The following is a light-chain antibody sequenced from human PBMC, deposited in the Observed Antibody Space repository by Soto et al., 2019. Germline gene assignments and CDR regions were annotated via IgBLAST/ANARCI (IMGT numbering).Light chain of an antibody. V-gene: IGKV1-39*01. Sequence: DLHMTQSPSSLSVSVGDRVTITCRASQSISNYLNWYQQKPGKAPKLLICGASSLQSGVPSRFXGRGSGPDFTLTISSLQREDCATYYCQHAYSAPSLPFGGGTKVEIK. J-gene: IGKJ4*01. CDR2: GAS. CDR1: QSISNY. CDR3: QHAYSAPSLP.